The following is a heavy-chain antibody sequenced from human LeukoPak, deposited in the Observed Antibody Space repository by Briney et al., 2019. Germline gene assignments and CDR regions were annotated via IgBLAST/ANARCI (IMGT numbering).Heavy chain of an antibody. CDR1: GFTFSSYW. J-gene: IGHJ3*02. CDR2: ISYDGSNK. Sequence: GGSLRLSCAASGFTFSSYWMSWVRQAPGKGLEWVAVISYDGSNKYYADSVKGRFTISRDNSKNTLYLQMNSLRAEDTAVYYCAREPRGHDAFDIWGQGTMVTVSS. CDR3: AREPRGHDAFDI. V-gene: IGHV3-30-3*01.